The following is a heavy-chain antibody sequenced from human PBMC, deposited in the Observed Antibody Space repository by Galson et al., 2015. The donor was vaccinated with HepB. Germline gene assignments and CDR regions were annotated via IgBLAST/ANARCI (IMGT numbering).Heavy chain of an antibody. CDR3: ARDRSTSGVSYYYGSGSSIDY. V-gene: IGHV1-18*01. CDR2: ISAYNGNT. J-gene: IGHJ4*02. D-gene: IGHD3-10*01. Sequence: SVKVSCKASGYTFTSYGISWVRQAPGQGLEWMGWISAYNGNTNYAQKLQGRVTMTTDTSTSTAYMELRSLRSDDTAVYYCARDRSTSGVSYYYGSGSSIDYWGQGTLVTVSS. CDR1: GYTFTSYG.